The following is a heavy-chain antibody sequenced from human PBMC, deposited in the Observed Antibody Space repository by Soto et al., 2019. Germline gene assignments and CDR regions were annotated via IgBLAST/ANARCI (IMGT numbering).Heavy chain of an antibody. CDR1: GFTVSTKY. J-gene: IGHJ4*02. V-gene: IGHV3-66*01. Sequence: GGSLRLSCAASGFTVSTKYMSWVRQAPGKGLEWASVIYSGGSTFYADSVRGRFTISRDNSKNTVNLQMNSLRAEDTAVYYCARDPWAAAYWGQGSLVTVSS. D-gene: IGHD3-16*01. CDR2: IYSGGST. CDR3: ARDPWAAAY.